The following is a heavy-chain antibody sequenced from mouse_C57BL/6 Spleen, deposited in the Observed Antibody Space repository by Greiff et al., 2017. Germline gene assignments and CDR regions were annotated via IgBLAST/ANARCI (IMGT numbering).Heavy chain of an antibody. CDR2: IDPEDGET. D-gene: IGHD2-5*01. V-gene: IGHV14-2*01. Sequence: EVQLQQSGAELVKPGASVKLSCTASGFNIKDYYMHWVKQRTEQGLEWIGRIDPEDGETKYAPKFQDKATITADTSSNTAYLQLSSLTSEDTAVYYCARSSYYSNYYAMDYWGQGTSVTVSS. CDR3: ARSSYYSNYYAMDY. CDR1: GFNIKDYY. J-gene: IGHJ4*01.